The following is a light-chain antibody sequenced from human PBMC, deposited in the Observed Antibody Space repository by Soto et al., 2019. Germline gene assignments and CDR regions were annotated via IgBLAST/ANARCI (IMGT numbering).Light chain of an antibody. CDR2: QAS. V-gene: IGKV1-5*03. CDR1: QTISTL. Sequence: DIQMTQSPSTLSASVGDRVTITCRASQTISTLLAWYQQKPGKAPKLLIYQASSLEGGVPSRFSGSGSGTEFTLSISSLQPDDFATYYCQQYNTYGTFGQGTKVEIK. CDR3: QQYNTYGT. J-gene: IGKJ1*01.